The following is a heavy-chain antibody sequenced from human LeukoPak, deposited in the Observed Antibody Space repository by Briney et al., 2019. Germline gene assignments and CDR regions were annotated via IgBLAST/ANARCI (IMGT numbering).Heavy chain of an antibody. D-gene: IGHD2/OR15-2a*01. CDR1: GYTFTSYY. CDR2: INPTGGTR. Sequence: SVHVSCKASGYTFTSYYLYWVRQAPGQGLEWMGIINPTGGTRRYSQKFQGRVTLTRDTSTNTVYMELRSLRSEDTAVYYCARDLLQNNWFDPWGQGTLVSVSS. J-gene: IGHJ5*02. V-gene: IGHV1-46*01. CDR3: ARDLLQNNWFDP.